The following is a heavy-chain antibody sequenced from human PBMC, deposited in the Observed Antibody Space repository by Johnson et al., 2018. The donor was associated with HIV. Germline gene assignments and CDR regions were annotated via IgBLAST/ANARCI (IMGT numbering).Heavy chain of an antibody. CDR1: GFTFRNHD. CDR3: ARDRDGQQWRSAFDI. D-gene: IGHD6-19*01. V-gene: IGHV3-13*01. J-gene: IGHJ3*02. Sequence: VQLVESGGGLVQPGGSLRLSCAASGFTFRNHDMHWVRQATGKGLEWVSAIGPTGDTYYPGSVKGRFTISRENAKNSLYLQMNSLRAEDTAVYYCARDRDGQQWRSAFDIWGQGTMVTVSS. CDR2: IGPTGDT.